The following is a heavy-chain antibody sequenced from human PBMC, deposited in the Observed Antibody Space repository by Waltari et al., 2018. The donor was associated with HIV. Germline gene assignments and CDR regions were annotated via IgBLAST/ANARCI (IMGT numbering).Heavy chain of an antibody. CDR2: NNPNRGAT. D-gene: IGHD1-1*01. J-gene: IGHJ5*02. V-gene: IGHV1-2*02. CDR3: AREFNWDIKGAPGPSRTAWFDP. Sequence: QVQLVQSGAALKKPGASVKVSCKASGYTFSDYYIHWVRQAPGQGLEWMGGNNPNRGATIYAQKFPGRATMTRATSINTAYLELSGLRSDDTAMYYCAREFNWDIKGAPGPSRTAWFDPWGQGTLVTVSS. CDR1: GYTFSDYY.